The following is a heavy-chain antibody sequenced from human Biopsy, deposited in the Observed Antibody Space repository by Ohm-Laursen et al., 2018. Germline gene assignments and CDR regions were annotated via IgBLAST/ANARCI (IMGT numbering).Heavy chain of an antibody. D-gene: IGHD1-26*01. Sequence: SDTLSLTCTVSGVSISVDGYYWAWIRQLPGKGLDWIGYIYHSGTTCYNPSLKSRLTMSVDTSKNEFSLRLRSVTAADTAVYFCATFRASWDTTQGGDYWGQGTLVTVSS. J-gene: IGHJ4*02. CDR1: GVSISVDGYY. V-gene: IGHV4-31*03. CDR3: ATFRASWDTTQGGDY. CDR2: IYHSGTT.